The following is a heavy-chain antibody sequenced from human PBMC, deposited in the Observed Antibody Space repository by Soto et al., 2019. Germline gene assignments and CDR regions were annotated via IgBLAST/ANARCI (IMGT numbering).Heavy chain of an antibody. Sequence: EVQLVESGGGLVQPGGSPRLSCVTSGFTFSDEWMHWVRQAPGKGLVWVSRINKDGSYRNYADFVEGRFTIFRDDAKSELYLQLDRLRVEDTAVYYCARGGLEPFDYLGQGALVTVSP. CDR1: GFTFSDEW. D-gene: IGHD1-1*01. CDR3: ARGGLEPFDY. V-gene: IGHV3-74*01. J-gene: IGHJ4*02. CDR2: INKDGSYR.